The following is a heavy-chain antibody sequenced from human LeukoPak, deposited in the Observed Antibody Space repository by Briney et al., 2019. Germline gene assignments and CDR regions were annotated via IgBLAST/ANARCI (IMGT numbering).Heavy chain of an antibody. D-gene: IGHD3-10*01. CDR2: ISYDGSNR. CDR3: AKDVGSGSYHYFGMEV. J-gene: IGHJ6*02. Sequence: GGSLRLSCAASGFIFSSYGMHWVRQAPGKGLEWVAVISYDGSNRYHADSVKGRYTISRDIFKKTLNLQMNSLRAEDTAVYYCAKDVGSGSYHYFGMEVWGQGTTVTVSS. CDR1: GFIFSSYG. V-gene: IGHV3-30*18.